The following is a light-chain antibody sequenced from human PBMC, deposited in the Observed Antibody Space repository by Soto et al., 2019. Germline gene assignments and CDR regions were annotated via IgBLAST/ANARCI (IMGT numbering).Light chain of an antibody. J-gene: IGKJ2*01. CDR1: QSIGSW. CDR3: HQYYSYSYT. Sequence: DIQMTQSPSTLSASVGDSVTITCRASQSIGSWLAWYQQRPGRAPKLLIYDASSLESGVPSRFSGSGSGTEFTLTIISLQPDDFATYYCHQYYSYSYTFGQGTKLEIK. CDR2: DAS. V-gene: IGKV1-5*01.